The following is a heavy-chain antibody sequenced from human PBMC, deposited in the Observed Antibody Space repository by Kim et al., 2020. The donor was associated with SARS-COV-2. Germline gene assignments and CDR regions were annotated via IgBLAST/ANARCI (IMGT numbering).Heavy chain of an antibody. CDR1: GFTFSSYA. J-gene: IGHJ3*02. CDR3: AKDIQFRDYYDSSGYSAFDI. Sequence: GGSLRLSCAASGFTFSSYAMSWVRQAPGKGLEWVSAISGSGGSTYYADSVKGRFTISRDNSKNTLYLQMNSLRAEDTAVYYCAKDIQFRDYYDSSGYSAFDIWGQGTMVTVSS. V-gene: IGHV3-23*01. CDR2: ISGSGGST. D-gene: IGHD3-22*01.